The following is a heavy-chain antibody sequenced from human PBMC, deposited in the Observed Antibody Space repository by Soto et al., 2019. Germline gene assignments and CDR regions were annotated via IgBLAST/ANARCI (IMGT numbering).Heavy chain of an antibody. V-gene: IGHV4-34*10. CDR3: ARQGLQWLPEGRDYFDY. CDR2: IHHTGST. D-gene: IGHD6-19*01. CDR1: GGPFSGYY. Sequence: SETLSLSCAVYGGPFSGYYWSWIRQPPGKRLEWIGEIHHTGSTNYSPPLRSRVTMSVDTSKNQFSLKLSSVTAADTAVYFCARQGLQWLPEGRDYFDYWGQGALVTVSS. J-gene: IGHJ4*01.